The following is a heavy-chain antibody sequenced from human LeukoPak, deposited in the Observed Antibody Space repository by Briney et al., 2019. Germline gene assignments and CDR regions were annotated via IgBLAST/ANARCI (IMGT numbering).Heavy chain of an antibody. V-gene: IGHV4-39*01. J-gene: IGHJ4*02. CDR1: GGSISGSSWF. CDR3: STYYFDSSGYLTGFDY. Sequence: PSETLSLTCTVSGGSISGSSWFWGWSRQPPGKGLEWIGSVSSGGTTYYNPSLKSRVTISVGTSKTQFSLKLSTVTAADTAIYYRSTYYFDSSGYLTGFDYWGQGTLVTVSS. D-gene: IGHD3-22*01. CDR2: VSSGGTT.